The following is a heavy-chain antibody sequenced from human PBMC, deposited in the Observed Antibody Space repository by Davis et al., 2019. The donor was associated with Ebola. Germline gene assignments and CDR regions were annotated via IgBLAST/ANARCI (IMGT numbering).Heavy chain of an antibody. J-gene: IGHJ3*02. V-gene: IGHV3-23*01. CDR3: AKDTANIWFDI. Sequence: ESPKTPRAASGFLFRHYVMSGVRPAPGKGLEWGSTLGTSADTYYADSVRGRFTISRDNSKNTLYLQMNGLRVEDTAIYYCAKDTANIWFDIWGQGTMVTVSS. CDR1: GFLFRHYV. D-gene: IGHD2-21*02. CDR2: LGTSADT.